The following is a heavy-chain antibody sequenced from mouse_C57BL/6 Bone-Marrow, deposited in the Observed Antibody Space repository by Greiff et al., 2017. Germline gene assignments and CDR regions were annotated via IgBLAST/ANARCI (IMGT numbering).Heavy chain of an antibody. V-gene: IGHV1-22*01. CDR2: INPNNGGT. CDR1: GYTFTDYN. Sequence: EVQLQQSGPELVKPGASVKMSCKASGYTFTDYNMHWVKQSHGKSLEWIGYINPNNGGTSYNQKFKGKTTLTVNKSSSTAYMERRSLTSGESAVYDCATPEVWFAYWGQGTLVTVSA. J-gene: IGHJ3*01. CDR3: ATPEVWFAY.